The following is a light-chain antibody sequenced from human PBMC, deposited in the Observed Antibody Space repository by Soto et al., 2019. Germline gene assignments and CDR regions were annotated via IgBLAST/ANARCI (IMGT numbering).Light chain of an antibody. V-gene: IGKV1-39*01. CDR3: QQLSRYPLT. CDR2: AAS. J-gene: IGKJ4*01. CDR1: QSISSY. Sequence: IQMTQSPSSLSASVGDRVTITCRASQSISSYLNWYQQKPGKAPKLLIYAASSLQSGVPSRFSGSGSETEFSLTIRALQPEDFATYYCQQLSRYPLTFGGGTKVDIK.